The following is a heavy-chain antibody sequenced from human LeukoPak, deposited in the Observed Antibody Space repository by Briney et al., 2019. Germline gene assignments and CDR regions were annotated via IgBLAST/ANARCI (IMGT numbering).Heavy chain of an antibody. CDR2: ISYDGSNK. Sequence: PGRSLRLSCAASGFTFSSYGMHWVRQAPGKGLEWVAVISYDGSNKYYADSVKGRFTISRDNSKNTLYLQMNSLRAEDTAVYYCARGPGRKYNWNHGNAFDIWGQGTMVTVSS. CDR1: GFTFSSYG. V-gene: IGHV3-30*03. D-gene: IGHD1-14*01. CDR3: ARGPGRKYNWNHGNAFDI. J-gene: IGHJ3*02.